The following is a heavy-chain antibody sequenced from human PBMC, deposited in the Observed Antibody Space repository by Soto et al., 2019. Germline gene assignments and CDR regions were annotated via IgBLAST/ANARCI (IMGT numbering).Heavy chain of an antibody. J-gene: IGHJ4*02. CDR3: ARAHDSSGYYYWAFDY. D-gene: IGHD3-22*01. CDR2: IYYSGST. CDR1: GGSISSGGYY. V-gene: IGHV4-31*03. Sequence: SETLSLTCTVSGGSISSGGYYWSWIRQHPGKGLECIGYIYYSGSTYYNTSLKSGVTIKVDTSKNHFSLKLSSVIAADTAVYYCARAHDSSGYYYWAFDYWGQGTLVTVSS.